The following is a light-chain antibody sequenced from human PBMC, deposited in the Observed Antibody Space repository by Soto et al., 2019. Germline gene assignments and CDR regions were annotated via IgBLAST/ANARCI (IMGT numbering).Light chain of an antibody. V-gene: IGKV3-11*01. CDR2: DAS. Sequence: EIVLTQSPATLSLSPGERATLSCRASQSVGSYFAWYQQKPGQAPRLLIYDASNRATGIPARFSGSGSGTDFTLTISSLEPDDFAVYYCQQRGNWPVTFGQGTNVDIK. J-gene: IGKJ1*01. CDR3: QQRGNWPVT. CDR1: QSVGSY.